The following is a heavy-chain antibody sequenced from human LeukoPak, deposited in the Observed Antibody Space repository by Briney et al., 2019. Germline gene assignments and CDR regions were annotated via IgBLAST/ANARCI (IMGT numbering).Heavy chain of an antibody. CDR1: GFTFSSYH. V-gene: IGHV3-48*01. CDR3: ARSYNNNGHYFGY. Sequence: GGSLRLSCAASGFTFSSYHMNWARQAPGKGLEWVSYISSGSSTIYYEDSVKGRFTISRDNAKNSLYLQMNSLRAEDTAVYYCARSYNNNGHYFGYWGQGTLVIVSS. CDR2: ISSGSSTI. D-gene: IGHD3-10*01. J-gene: IGHJ4*02.